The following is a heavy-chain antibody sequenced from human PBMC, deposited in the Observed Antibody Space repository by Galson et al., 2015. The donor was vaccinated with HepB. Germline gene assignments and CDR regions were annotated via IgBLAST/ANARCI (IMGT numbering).Heavy chain of an antibody. CDR2: ISAYNGNT. CDR1: GYTFTSYG. J-gene: IGHJ6*02. CDR3: ARDLWAQSNYYDFWSGYYSSLTFPSYYGMDV. Sequence: QSGAEVKKPGASVKVSCKASGYTFTSYGISWVRQAPGQGLEWMGWISAYNGNTNYAQKLQGRVTMTTDTSTSTAYMELRSLRSDDTAVYYCARDLWAQSNYYDFWSGYYSSLTFPSYYGMDVWGQGTTVTVSS. D-gene: IGHD3-3*01. V-gene: IGHV1-18*04.